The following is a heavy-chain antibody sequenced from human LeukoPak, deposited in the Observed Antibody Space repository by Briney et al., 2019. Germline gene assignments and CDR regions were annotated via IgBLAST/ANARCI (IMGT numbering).Heavy chain of an antibody. Sequence: SETLSLTCAVYGGSFSGYYWSWIRQPPGKGLEWIGEINHSRSTNYNPSLKSRVTISVDTSKNQFSLKLSSVTAADTAVYYCARGQGLRYFDWLSKIESNWFDPWGQGTLVTVSS. CDR3: ARGQGLRYFDWLSKIESNWFDP. J-gene: IGHJ5*02. CDR1: GGSFSGYY. D-gene: IGHD3-9*01. CDR2: INHSRST. V-gene: IGHV4-34*01.